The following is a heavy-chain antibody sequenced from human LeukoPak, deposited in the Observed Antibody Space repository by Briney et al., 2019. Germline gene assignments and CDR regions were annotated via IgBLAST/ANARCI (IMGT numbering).Heavy chain of an antibody. D-gene: IGHD5-24*01. V-gene: IGHV3-21*01. Sequence: GGSLRLSCAASGFTFSSYSMNWVRQAPGKGLEWVSSISSNSSSYIYYADSVKGRFTISRDNAKNSLYLQMNSLRAEDTAVYYCARAITNYGYIFDYWGQGTLVTVSS. CDR3: ARAITNYGYIFDY. CDR2: ISSNSSSYI. J-gene: IGHJ4*02. CDR1: GFTFSSYS.